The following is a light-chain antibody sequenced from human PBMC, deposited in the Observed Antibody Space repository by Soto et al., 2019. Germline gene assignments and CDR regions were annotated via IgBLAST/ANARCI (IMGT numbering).Light chain of an antibody. CDR3: QQYNDWPPIT. CDR2: HAS. Sequence: IVLTQSPVILSVSPGESATLSCRASQSVTRNLAWYQQIPGQAPRLLVYHASVRATGIPARFSGSGSGTEFSLTISNLQSEDFAVYFCQQYNDWPPITFGQGTRLEIK. J-gene: IGKJ5*01. V-gene: IGKV3-15*01. CDR1: QSVTRN.